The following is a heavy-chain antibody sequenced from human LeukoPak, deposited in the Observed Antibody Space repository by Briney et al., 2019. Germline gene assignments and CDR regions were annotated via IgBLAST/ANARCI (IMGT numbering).Heavy chain of an antibody. CDR3: ARHIEYSSGWLDY. V-gene: IGHV4-39*01. CDR2: IYYSGTT. CDR1: GGSISSSSYY. J-gene: IGHJ4*02. Sequence: SETLSLTCTVSGGSISSSSYYWGWIRQPPGKGLEWIGSIYYSGTTYYNPSLKSRVTISVDTSKNQFSLKLRSVTAADTAVYFCARHIEYSSGWLDYWGQGTLVTVSS. D-gene: IGHD6-19*01.